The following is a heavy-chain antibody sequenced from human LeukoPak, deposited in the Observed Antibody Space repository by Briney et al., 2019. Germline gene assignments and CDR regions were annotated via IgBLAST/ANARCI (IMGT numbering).Heavy chain of an antibody. CDR2: IIPIFGTA. CDR1: GYTFTSYD. D-gene: IGHD3-3*01. Sequence: ASVKVSCKASGYTFTSYDINWVRQAPGQGLEWMGGIIPIFGTANYAQKFQGRVTITADESTSTAYMELSSLRSEDTAVYYCARDIGSPSGFWSGYYKSYYYGMDVWGQGTTVTVPS. CDR3: ARDIGSPSGFWSGYYKSYYYGMDV. V-gene: IGHV1-69*13. J-gene: IGHJ6*02.